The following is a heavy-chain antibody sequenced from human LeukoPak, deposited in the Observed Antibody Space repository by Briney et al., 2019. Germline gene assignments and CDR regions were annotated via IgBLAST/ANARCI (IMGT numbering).Heavy chain of an antibody. D-gene: IGHD3-22*01. CDR1: GFTFSSYA. Sequence: PGRSLRLSCAATGFTFSSYAMHWVRQAPGKGLEWVAVISYDGSNKYYADSVKGRFTISRDNSKNTLYLQMNSLRAEDTAVYYCARDESYYDSSGYNYWGQGTLVTVSS. J-gene: IGHJ4*02. V-gene: IGHV3-30*04. CDR3: ARDESYYDSSGYNY. CDR2: ISYDGSNK.